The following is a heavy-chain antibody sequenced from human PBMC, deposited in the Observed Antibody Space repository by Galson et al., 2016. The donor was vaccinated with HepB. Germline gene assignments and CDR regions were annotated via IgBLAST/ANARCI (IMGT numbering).Heavy chain of an antibody. V-gene: IGHV6-1*01. CDR2: TYYRSKWYS. CDR1: GDSVSSNSVT. Sequence: AISGDSVSSNSVTWNWIRQSPSGGLEWLGRTYYRSKWYSDYAVSVKSRITINPDTSKNQFSLHLNSVTPEDTAVYYCARDAIVWYYFDSWGQGTLVTVSS. D-gene: IGHD3-9*01. CDR3: ARDAIVWYYFDS. J-gene: IGHJ4*02.